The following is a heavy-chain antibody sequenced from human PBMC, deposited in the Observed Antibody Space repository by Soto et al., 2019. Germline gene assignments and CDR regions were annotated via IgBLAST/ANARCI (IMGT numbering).Heavy chain of an antibody. D-gene: IGHD6-19*01. CDR1: GFTFSSYG. J-gene: IGHJ4*02. V-gene: IGHV3-33*01. CDR2: IWYDGSNK. Sequence: QVQLVESGGGVVQPGRSLRLSCAASGFTFSSYGMHWVRQAPGKGLEWVAVIWYDGSNKYYADSVKGRFTISRDNSKNTLYLQMNSLRAEGTAVYYCARDRYSSGWYDLDYWGQGTLVTVSS. CDR3: ARDRYSSGWYDLDY.